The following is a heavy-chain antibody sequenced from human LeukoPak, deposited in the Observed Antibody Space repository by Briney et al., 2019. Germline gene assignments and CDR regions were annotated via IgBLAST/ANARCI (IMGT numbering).Heavy chain of an antibody. CDR2: INPNSGGT. Sequence: ASVEVSCKASGYTFTGYYMHWVRQAPGQGLEWMGWINPNSGGTNYAQKFQGRVTMTRDTSISTAYMELSRLRSDDTAVYYCARDQHLDTAMLVHYYWGQGTLVTVSS. CDR1: GYTFTGYY. J-gene: IGHJ4*02. CDR3: ARDQHLDTAMLVHYY. D-gene: IGHD5-18*01. V-gene: IGHV1-2*02.